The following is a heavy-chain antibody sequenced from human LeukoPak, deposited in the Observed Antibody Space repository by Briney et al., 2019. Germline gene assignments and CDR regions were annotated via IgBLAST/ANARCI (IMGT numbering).Heavy chain of an antibody. CDR2: IIPIFGTA. J-gene: IGHJ4*02. CDR1: GGTFSSYA. Sequence: ASVKVSCKASGGTFSSYAISWVRQAPGQGLEWMGGIIPIFGTANYAQKFQGRVTITTDESTSTAYMELSSLRSEDTAVYYCAMQHDWGFDYWGQGTLVTVSS. CDR3: AMQHDWGFDY. D-gene: IGHD3-16*01. V-gene: IGHV1-69*05.